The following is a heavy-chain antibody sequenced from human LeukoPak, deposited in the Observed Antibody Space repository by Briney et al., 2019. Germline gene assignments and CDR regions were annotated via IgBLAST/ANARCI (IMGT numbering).Heavy chain of an antibody. D-gene: IGHD2-2*01. CDR3: ARGTKEDCSSSSCDWGDAFAI. J-gene: IGHJ3*02. CDR1: GGTFSSYA. V-gene: IGHV1-69*13. Sequence: SVKVSCKASGGTFSSYAISWVRQAPGQGLEWMGGIIPIFGTANYAQKFQGRVTITADESTNTAYMELSSLRSEDTAVYYCARGTKEDCSSSSCDWGDAFAIWGQGTMVTVSS. CDR2: IIPIFGTA.